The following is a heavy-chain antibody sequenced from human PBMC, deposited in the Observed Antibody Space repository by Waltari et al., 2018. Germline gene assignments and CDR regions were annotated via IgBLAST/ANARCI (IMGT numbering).Heavy chain of an antibody. V-gene: IGHV3-7*01. CDR3: TRGGDDSSWYWRN. Sequence: EVQLVESGGGLVQPGGSLRRSCAASGFTCCNNWMTWVRQAPGKGLEWVANINQDGSEKYSVESVKGRFTISRDNAKNSLYLQLNSLRADDTAVYYCTRGGDDSSWYWRNWGQGTLVTVSS. D-gene: IGHD6-13*01. CDR2: INQDGSEK. CDR1: GFTCCNNW. J-gene: IGHJ4*02.